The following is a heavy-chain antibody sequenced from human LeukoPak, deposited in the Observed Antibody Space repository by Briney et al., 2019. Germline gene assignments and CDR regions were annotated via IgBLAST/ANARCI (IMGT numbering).Heavy chain of an antibody. V-gene: IGHV1-69*05. Sequence: SVKVSCKASGGTFSSYAISWVRQAPGQGLEWMGGIIPIFGTANYAQKFQGRVTITTDESTSTAYMELSSLRSEDTAVYYCARESSGWYGVDYWSQGTLVTVSS. CDR1: GGTFSSYA. CDR2: IIPIFGTA. D-gene: IGHD6-19*01. J-gene: IGHJ4*02. CDR3: ARESSGWYGVDY.